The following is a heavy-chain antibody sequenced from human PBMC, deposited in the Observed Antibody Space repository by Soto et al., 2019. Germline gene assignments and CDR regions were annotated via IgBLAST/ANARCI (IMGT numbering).Heavy chain of an antibody. Sequence: EVQLVESGGGLVKPGESLRLSCAASGFTHAWMSWVRQAPGKGLEWVGRIKSNRDGGATDYAAPVRGRFTISRDDSKNTVYLQMNGLRTEDTAVYYCTTGTVCSGDCHSAVFDYWGQGTLVTVSS. D-gene: IGHD2-21*01. CDR1: GFTHAW. CDR2: IKSNRDGGAT. CDR3: TTGTVCSGDCHSAVFDY. V-gene: IGHV3-15*01. J-gene: IGHJ4*02.